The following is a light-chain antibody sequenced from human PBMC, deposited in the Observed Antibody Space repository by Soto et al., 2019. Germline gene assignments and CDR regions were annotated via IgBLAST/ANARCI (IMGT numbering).Light chain of an antibody. CDR1: QGIRND. Sequence: DIQMTPSLSPLSASVGNQVPLTRRASQGIRNDLGWYQQKPGKAPKRLIYSSSNLQSGVPSRFSGSGSGTEFNLTISSLQPEDSATYYCLQHHSFPRTFGRGTKVDI. CDR2: SSS. CDR3: LQHHSFPRT. J-gene: IGKJ4*02. V-gene: IGKV1-17*01.